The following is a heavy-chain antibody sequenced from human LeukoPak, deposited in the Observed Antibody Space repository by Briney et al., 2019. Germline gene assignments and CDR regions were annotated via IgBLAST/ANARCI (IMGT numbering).Heavy chain of an antibody. Sequence: GGSLRLSCAASGVTFSSYGMHWVRQAPGKGLEWVSYISSGSSTIYYADSVKGRFTISRDNAKNSLYLQMNSLRAEDTAVYYCARDIYGSGSYYRYFDYWGQGTLVTVSS. D-gene: IGHD3-10*01. V-gene: IGHV3-48*01. J-gene: IGHJ4*02. CDR1: GVTFSSYG. CDR3: ARDIYGSGSYYRYFDY. CDR2: ISSGSSTI.